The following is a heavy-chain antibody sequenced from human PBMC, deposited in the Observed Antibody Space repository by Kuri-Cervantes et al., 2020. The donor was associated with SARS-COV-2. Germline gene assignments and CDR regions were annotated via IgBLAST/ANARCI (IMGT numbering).Heavy chain of an antibody. D-gene: IGHD3-22*01. CDR1: GFTFSNAW. V-gene: IGHV3-15*07. J-gene: IGHJ6*02. CDR3: TFGYYHVSSGDYPF. CDR2: IKSKSDGGTT. Sequence: GGTLRLSCAASGFTFSNAWLNWVRQAPGKGLEWVGRIKSKSDGGTTDYAAPGKGIFINARDDSKNTLYLQMNSLKTEDTDVYYCTFGYYHVSSGDYPFWGQGTTVTVSS.